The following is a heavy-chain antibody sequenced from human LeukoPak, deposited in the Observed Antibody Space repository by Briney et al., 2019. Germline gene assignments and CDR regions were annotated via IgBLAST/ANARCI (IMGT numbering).Heavy chain of an antibody. Sequence: PGGSLRLSCAASGFTVSSNYMNWVRQAPGKGLEWVSIIYSGGSTFYADSVKGRFTISRDNSKNTLFLQMNRLRAEDSDVYYCARSNDAFDIWRQGTMVTVSS. J-gene: IGHJ3*02. CDR3: ARSNDAFDI. CDR1: GFTVSSNY. V-gene: IGHV3-53*01. D-gene: IGHD5/OR15-5a*01. CDR2: IYSGGST.